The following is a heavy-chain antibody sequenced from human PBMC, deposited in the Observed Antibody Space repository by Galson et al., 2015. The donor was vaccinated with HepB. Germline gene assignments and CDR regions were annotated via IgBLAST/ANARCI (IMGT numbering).Heavy chain of an antibody. D-gene: IGHD2-15*01. CDR1: GYTFTSYG. J-gene: IGHJ4*02. Sequence: QSGAEVKKPGASVKVSCKASGYTFTSYGISWVRQAPGQGLEWMGWISAYNGNTNYAQKLQGRVTMTTDTSTSTAYMELRSLRSDNTAVYYCARLRVVVAADSYPDYWGQGTLVTVSS. CDR3: ARLRVVVAADSYPDY. V-gene: IGHV1-18*01. CDR2: ISAYNGNT.